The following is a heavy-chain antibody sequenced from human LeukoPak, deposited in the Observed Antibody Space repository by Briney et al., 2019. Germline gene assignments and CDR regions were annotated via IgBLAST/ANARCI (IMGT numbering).Heavy chain of an antibody. J-gene: IGHJ4*02. CDR3: ARDSFYGSGTSWL. D-gene: IGHD3-10*01. Sequence: GASVKVSCKTSGYTFTTYAIHWVRQAPGQGLAWMGWINTNTGNPTYAQGFTGRFVFSLDTSVSTAYLQISSLKAEDTAVYYCARDSFYGSGTSWLWGQGTLVTVSS. CDR1: GYTFTTYA. V-gene: IGHV7-4-1*02. CDR2: INTNTGNP.